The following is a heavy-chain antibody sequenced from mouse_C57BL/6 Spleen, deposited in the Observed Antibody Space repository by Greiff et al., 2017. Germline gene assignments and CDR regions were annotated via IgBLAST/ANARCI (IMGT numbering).Heavy chain of an antibody. J-gene: IGHJ2*01. D-gene: IGHD4-1*02. Sequence: QVQLQQSGAELVRPGASVTLSCKASGYTFTDYEMHWVKQTPVHGLEWIGAIDPETGGTAYNQKFKGKAILTADKSSSTAYMELRSLTSEDSAVYYCTRSQLGLYFDYWGQGTTLTVSS. V-gene: IGHV1-15*01. CDR2: IDPETGGT. CDR3: TRSQLGLYFDY. CDR1: GYTFTDYE.